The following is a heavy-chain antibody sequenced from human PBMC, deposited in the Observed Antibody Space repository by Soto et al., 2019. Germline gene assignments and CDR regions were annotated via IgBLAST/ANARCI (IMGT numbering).Heavy chain of an antibody. CDR2: IIPIFGTA. Sequence: ASVKVSCKASGGTFSSYAISWVRQAPGQGLEWMGGIIPIFGTANYAQKFQGRVTITADESTSTAYMELSSLRSEDTAVYYCAREGGSTGTTGEVSYYYGMDVWGQGTTVTVSS. CDR3: AREGGSTGTTGEVSYYYGMDV. V-gene: IGHV1-69*13. J-gene: IGHJ6*02. CDR1: GGTFSSYA. D-gene: IGHD1-7*01.